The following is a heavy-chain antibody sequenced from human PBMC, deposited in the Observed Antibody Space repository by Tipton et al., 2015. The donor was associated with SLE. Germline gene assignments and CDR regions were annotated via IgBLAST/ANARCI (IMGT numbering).Heavy chain of an antibody. D-gene: IGHD2-15*01. Sequence: TLSLTCAVSGASISSDNWWSWVRQPPGKGLEWIGEIYDSGSTNYNPSLKSRVTMSVDTSKNEFSLKLTSVTAADTAVYYCARDLPKRYCSGGTCYNNWFDPWGRGTLVTVSS. CDR3: ARDLPKRYCSGGTCYNNWFDP. J-gene: IGHJ5*02. CDR2: IYDSGST. CDR1: GASISSDNW. V-gene: IGHV4-4*02.